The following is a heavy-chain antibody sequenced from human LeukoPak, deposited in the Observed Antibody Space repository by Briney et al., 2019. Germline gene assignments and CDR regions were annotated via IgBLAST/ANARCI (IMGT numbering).Heavy chain of an antibody. CDR3: AKDIRAGKRSSFYFDY. CDR2: ISWNSGSI. V-gene: IGHV3-9*01. D-gene: IGHD2-15*01. CDR1: GFTFDDYA. J-gene: IGHJ4*02. Sequence: PGGSLRLSCAASGFTFDDYAMHWVRQAPGKGLEWVSGISWNSGSIGYADSVKGRFTISRDNAKNSLYLQMNSLRAEDTALYYCAKDIRAGKRSSFYFDYWGQGTLVTVSS.